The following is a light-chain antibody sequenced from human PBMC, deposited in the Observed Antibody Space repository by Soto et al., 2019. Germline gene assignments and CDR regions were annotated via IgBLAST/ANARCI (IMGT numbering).Light chain of an antibody. Sequence: QSVLTQPASVSGSPGQSITISCTGNNSEVGGYKYVSWYQQHPGKAPKLMIYDVSYRPSGISNRFSGSKSGNTASLTISGLRAEDEADYYCSSFTSSTTPYVFGTGTKVTV. CDR1: NSEVGGYKY. V-gene: IGLV2-14*01. CDR2: DVS. J-gene: IGLJ1*01. CDR3: SSFTSSTTPYV.